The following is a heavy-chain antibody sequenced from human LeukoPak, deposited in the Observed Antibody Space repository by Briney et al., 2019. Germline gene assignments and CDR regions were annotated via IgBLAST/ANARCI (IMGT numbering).Heavy chain of an antibody. CDR2: ISANTGKT. Sequence: ASVKVSCKASGYTFATYGFCWVRQAPGHGLEWMGWISANTGKTDYAQKFQGRVAMTTDTSTSTAYMECRSLGPNDTAVYFCAKVAGDRMDYWGQGTLVTVSS. D-gene: IGHD6-13*01. J-gene: IGHJ4*02. V-gene: IGHV1-18*01. CDR1: GYTFATYG. CDR3: AKVAGDRMDY.